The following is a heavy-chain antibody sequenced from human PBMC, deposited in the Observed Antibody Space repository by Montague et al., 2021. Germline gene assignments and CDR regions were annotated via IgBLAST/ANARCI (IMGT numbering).Heavy chain of an antibody. J-gene: IGHJ4*02. V-gene: IGHV4-39*01. Sequence: ETLSLTCTVSGGSISSSPFYWGWIRQSPGKGLEWIGSNYYRGNTYYNPSLKSRVSLSIDTSKNQFSLKMNSVTAADTAVYYCARAGPRTYGGDSLDYWGQGALVTVSS. CDR3: ARAGPRTYGGDSLDY. D-gene: IGHD3-10*01. CDR2: NYYRGNT. CDR1: GGSISSSPFY.